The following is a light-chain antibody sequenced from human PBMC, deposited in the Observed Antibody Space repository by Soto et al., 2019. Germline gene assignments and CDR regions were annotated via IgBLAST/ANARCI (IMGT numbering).Light chain of an antibody. V-gene: IGKV3D-20*01. CDR1: QSVSSSY. CDR3: PQYGSSPPYT. J-gene: IGKJ2*01. CDR2: DAS. Sequence: EIVLTQSPATLSLSPGERATLSCGASQSVSSSYLAWYQQKPGLAPRLLIYDASSRATGIPDRFSGSGSGTDFTLTISRLEPEDFAVYYCPQYGSSPPYTFGQGTKLEIK.